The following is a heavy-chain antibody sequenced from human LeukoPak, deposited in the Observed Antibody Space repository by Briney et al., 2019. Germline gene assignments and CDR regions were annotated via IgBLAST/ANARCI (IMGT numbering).Heavy chain of an antibody. J-gene: IGHJ4*02. CDR3: ARGTGSFDY. CDR1: GGSIFNYL. CDR2: FHRSAST. Sequence: PSETLFLSCTFPGGSIFNYLWNSSRQTPGKGLEWIGCFHRSASTNYNPSLKSQVTISVDKSKNRLSLKLSSVTAADTAVYYCARGTGSFDYWGEGALVTVSS. V-gene: IGHV4-59*13. D-gene: IGHD1-14*01.